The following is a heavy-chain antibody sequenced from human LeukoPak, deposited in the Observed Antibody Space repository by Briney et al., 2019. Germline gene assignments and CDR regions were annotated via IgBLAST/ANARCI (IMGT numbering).Heavy chain of an antibody. Sequence: SETLFLTCTVSGGSISSSSYYWGWIRQPPGKGLEWIGSIYYSGSTYYNPSLKSRVTISVDTSKNQFSLKLSSVTAADTAVYYCARGMTSIYWGQGTLVTVSS. CDR3: ARGMTSIY. J-gene: IGHJ4*02. V-gene: IGHV4-39*07. CDR1: GGSISSSSYY. D-gene: IGHD5-24*01. CDR2: IYYSGST.